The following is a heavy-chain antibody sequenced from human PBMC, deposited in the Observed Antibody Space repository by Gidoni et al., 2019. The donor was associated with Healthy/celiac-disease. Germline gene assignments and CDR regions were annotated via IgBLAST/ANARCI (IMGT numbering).Heavy chain of an antibody. J-gene: IGHJ4*02. D-gene: IGHD1-26*01. CDR3: ARIPNSGSYFDY. V-gene: IGHV2-70*01. Sequence: QVTLRESGPALVKPTQTLTLTCTFSGFSLSTSGMCGSWIRQPPGKALEWLALIDWDDDKYYSTSLKTRLTISKDTSKNQVVLTMTNMDPVDTATYYCARIPNSGSYFDYWGQGTLVTVSS. CDR2: IDWDDDK. CDR1: GFSLSTSGMC.